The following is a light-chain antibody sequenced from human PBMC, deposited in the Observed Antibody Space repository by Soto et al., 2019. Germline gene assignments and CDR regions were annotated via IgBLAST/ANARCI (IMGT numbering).Light chain of an antibody. CDR2: DVS. J-gene: IGLJ1*01. CDR3: SSYTNSNTYV. CDR1: SSDVGAYNY. Sequence: SALTQPASVSGSPGQAITISCSGTSSDVGAYNYVSWYQQYPGKAPKLMIYDVSNRPSGVSNRFSGSKSGNTASLTISGLQAEDEADYYCSSYTNSNTYVFGSGTKVTVL. V-gene: IGLV2-14*01.